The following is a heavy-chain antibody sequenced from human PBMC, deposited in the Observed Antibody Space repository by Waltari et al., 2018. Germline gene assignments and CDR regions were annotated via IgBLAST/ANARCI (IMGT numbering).Heavy chain of an antibody. D-gene: IGHD3-16*01. CDR2: LNTGGNT. V-gene: IGHV4-4*07. J-gene: IGHJ5*02. Sequence: QVQLQESGPGMVKTSETLSLTCTVSGCSLSPFYWTWTRQTAGKGLEWIGRLNTGGNTNHNPSLKSRVTMSVDTSKNQFSLTLSSVTAADTAVYYCAREVGGSRWFDPWGQGTLVTVSS. CDR1: GCSLSPFY. CDR3: AREVGGSRWFDP.